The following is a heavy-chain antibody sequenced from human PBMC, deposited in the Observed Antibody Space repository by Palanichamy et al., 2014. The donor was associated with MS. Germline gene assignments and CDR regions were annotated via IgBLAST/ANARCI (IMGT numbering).Heavy chain of an antibody. Sequence: EVHLVRSGGGLIQPGGPSRLSCIASGFTFGDYAMSWFRQAPGKGLEWVGFIRRKAYGGTTEYAASVKGRFSISRDDSKSIAYLQMNSLKTEDTAVYYCTRVLGDYYDSSASYYYYYGMDVWGQGTTVTVSS. CDR2: IRRKAYGGTT. J-gene: IGHJ6*02. D-gene: IGHD3-22*01. CDR3: TRVLGDYYDSSASYYYYYGMDV. CDR1: GFTFGDYA. V-gene: IGHV3-49*03.